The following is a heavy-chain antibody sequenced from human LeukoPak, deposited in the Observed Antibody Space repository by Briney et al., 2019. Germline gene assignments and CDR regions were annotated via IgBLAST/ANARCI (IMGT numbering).Heavy chain of an antibody. CDR1: GGTFSSYA. V-gene: IGHV1-69*04. D-gene: IGHD3-10*01. Sequence: VASVKVSCKASGGTFSSYAISWVRQAPGQGLEWMGRIIPILGIANYAQKFQGRVTITADKSTSTAYMELSSLRSEDTAVYYCATGPTRLWFGELLYPYWGQGTLVTVSS. CDR3: ATGPTRLWFGELLYPY. J-gene: IGHJ4*02. CDR2: IIPILGIA.